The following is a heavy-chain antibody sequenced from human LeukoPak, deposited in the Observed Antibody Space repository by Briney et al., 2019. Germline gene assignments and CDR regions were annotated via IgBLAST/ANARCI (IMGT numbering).Heavy chain of an antibody. J-gene: IGHJ4*02. CDR1: GFTFRSTV. Sequence: GGSVRLSCAASGFTFRSTVMTWVRQAPGKGLQWVSTISPGGAYIYYADSLRGRFTMSRDNSENTLYQQMTSLRVEDTAIYYCVKRFLESIVSEQWGQGTLVTVSS. V-gene: IGHV3-23*01. CDR2: ISPGGAYI. D-gene: IGHD3-3*01. CDR3: VKRFLESIVSEQ.